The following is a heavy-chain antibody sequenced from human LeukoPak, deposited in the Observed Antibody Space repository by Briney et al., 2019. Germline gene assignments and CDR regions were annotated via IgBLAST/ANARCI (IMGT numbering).Heavy chain of an antibody. CDR1: VYIFTGYY. J-gene: IGHJ5*02. D-gene: IGHD3-22*01. V-gene: IGHV1-2*02. CDR2: INPNSGGT. Sequence: ASVKVSCKASVYIFTGYYMHWVRQAPGQGLEWRGWINPNSGGTNYAQKFQGRVTMTRDTSISTAYMELSRLRSDDTAVYYCARDYYDSSGYPDHWGQGTLVTVSS. CDR3: ARDYYDSSGYPDH.